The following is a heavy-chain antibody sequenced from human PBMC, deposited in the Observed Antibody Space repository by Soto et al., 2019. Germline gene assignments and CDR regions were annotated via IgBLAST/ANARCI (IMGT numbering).Heavy chain of an antibody. CDR1: GFTFSTYG. Sequence: GESLKISCAAPGFTFSTYGMHWVRQAPGKGLEWVAVIWYDGSNKYYADSVKGRFTISRDNSKNALYLQMNSLRAEDTAVYYCAREIAAAGNLRDYYYDGMDVWGQGTTVTVSS. V-gene: IGHV3-33*01. D-gene: IGHD6-13*01. CDR2: IWYDGSNK. J-gene: IGHJ6*02. CDR3: AREIAAAGNLRDYYYDGMDV.